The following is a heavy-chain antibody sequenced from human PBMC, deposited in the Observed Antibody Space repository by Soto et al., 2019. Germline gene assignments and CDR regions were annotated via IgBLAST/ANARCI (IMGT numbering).Heavy chain of an antibody. CDR1: GDTFAFHS. CDR2: INPILSMS. J-gene: IGHJ4*02. V-gene: IGHV1-69*02. CDR3: ATSYGSGYRAFDY. D-gene: IGHD3-10*01. Sequence: QVHLVQSGAEVKRPGSSVKVSCKASGDTFAFHSINWVRQAPGLGLEWMGRINPILSMSNYARRFEGRVTMTADKSTSTACMVLSSLRSEDTAIYYCATSYGSGYRAFDYWGQGALVTVSS.